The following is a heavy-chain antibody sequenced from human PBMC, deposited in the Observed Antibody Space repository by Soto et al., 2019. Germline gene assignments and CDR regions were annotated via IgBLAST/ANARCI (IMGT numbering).Heavy chain of an antibody. J-gene: IGHJ4*02. Sequence: QLVQSGAEVKKPGESLRISCKGSGYSFTSYWISWVRQMPGKGLEWMGRIDPSDSYTNYSPSFQGHVTISADKSISTAYLQWSSLKASDTAMYYCARHFRYYYGSGSTLAFDYWGQGTLVTVSS. CDR3: ARHFRYYYGSGSTLAFDY. D-gene: IGHD3-10*01. V-gene: IGHV5-10-1*01. CDR1: GYSFTSYW. CDR2: IDPSDSYT.